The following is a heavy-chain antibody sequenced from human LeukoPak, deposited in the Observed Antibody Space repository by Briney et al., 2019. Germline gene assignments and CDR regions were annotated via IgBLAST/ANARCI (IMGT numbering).Heavy chain of an antibody. V-gene: IGHV1-2*02. D-gene: IGHD6-13*01. CDR2: INPNSGGT. CDR3: ARGLRGSSWFQRRYYFDY. J-gene: IGHJ4*02. CDR1: GYTFTGYY. Sequence: GASVKVSCKASGYTFTGYYMHWVRQAPGQGLEWMGWINPNSGGTNYAQKFQGRVTMTRNTSISTAYMELSSLRSEDTAVYYCARGLRGSSWFQRRYYFDYWGQGTLVTVSS.